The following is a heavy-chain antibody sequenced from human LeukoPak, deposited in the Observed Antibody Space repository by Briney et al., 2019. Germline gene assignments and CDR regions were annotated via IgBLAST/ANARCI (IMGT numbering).Heavy chain of an antibody. D-gene: IGHD6-13*01. Sequence: PSETMSLTCTVSSASSRNYYWSWLRQSPEKGLEWIGYILYSGSTNYNTSLESRVPMPVDTPKDQFSLRLSSVTAADTAIYFCARRYSSSWYVGFLHPWGQGTLVTVSS. CDR3: ARRYSSSWYVGFLHP. CDR2: ILYSGST. J-gene: IGHJ5*02. V-gene: IGHV4-59*08. CDR1: SASSRNYY.